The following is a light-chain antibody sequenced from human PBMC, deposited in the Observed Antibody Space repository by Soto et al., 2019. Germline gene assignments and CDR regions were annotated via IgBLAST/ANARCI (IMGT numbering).Light chain of an antibody. J-gene: IGLJ2*01. Sequence: QSLLTQPPSVSAAPGQKVTISCSGSSSNIGNNYVSWYQQLPGTAPKLLINDNDKRPSGIPDRFSGSKSGTSATLGITGLQTGDEADYFCGTWDSGLSVVLFGGGTKLTVL. CDR1: SSNIGNNY. V-gene: IGLV1-51*01. CDR2: DND. CDR3: GTWDSGLSVVL.